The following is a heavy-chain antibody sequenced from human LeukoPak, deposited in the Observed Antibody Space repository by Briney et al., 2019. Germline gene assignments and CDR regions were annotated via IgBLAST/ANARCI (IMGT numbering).Heavy chain of an antibody. CDR1: GFTFSTYA. CDR3: AKHRMVREIITDYYFDY. V-gene: IGHV3-23*01. CDR2: ISGSGGRT. D-gene: IGHD3-10*01. J-gene: IGHJ4*02. Sequence: GGSLRLSCAASGFTFSTYAMSWDRQAPGKGLEWVSSISGSGGRTYYADSVKGRFTISRDNSKNTLYLHVNSLRAEDTAVYYCAKHRMVREIITDYYFDYWGQGTLVTVSS.